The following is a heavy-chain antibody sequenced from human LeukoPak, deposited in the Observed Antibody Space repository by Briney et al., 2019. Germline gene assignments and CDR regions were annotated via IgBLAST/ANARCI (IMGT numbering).Heavy chain of an antibody. V-gene: IGHV1-2*06. J-gene: IGHJ4*02. CDR2: INPNSGGT. Sequence: GASVKVSCKASGYTFTGYYMHWVRQAPGQGLEWMGRINPNSGGTNYAPKFQGRVTLTRDTSINTAYMELTSLRSDDTAMYYCAKEFPSGATRDLDYWGQGTLVTVSS. CDR3: AKEFPSGATRDLDY. D-gene: IGHD1-26*01. CDR1: GYTFTGYY.